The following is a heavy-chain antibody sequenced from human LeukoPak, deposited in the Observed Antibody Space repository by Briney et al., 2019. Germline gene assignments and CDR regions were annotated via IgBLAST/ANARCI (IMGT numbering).Heavy chain of an antibody. Sequence: GGSLRLSCAASGFTFSTYSMNWVRQAPGKGLEWVSHISGGSSIIYYADSVKGRFTISRDNAKNSLYLQMNSLRAEDTAVYYCARIQHDFWSGYSDNYYMDVWGKGTTVTVSS. D-gene: IGHD3-3*01. CDR1: GFTFSTYS. CDR2: ISGGSSII. J-gene: IGHJ6*03. CDR3: ARIQHDFWSGYSDNYYMDV. V-gene: IGHV3-48*01.